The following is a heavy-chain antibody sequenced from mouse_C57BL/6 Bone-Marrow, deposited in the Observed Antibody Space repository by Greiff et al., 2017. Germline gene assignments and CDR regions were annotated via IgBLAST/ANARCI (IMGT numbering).Heavy chain of an antibody. Sequence: DVMLVESGGGLVQPGGSMKLSCVASGFTFSNYWMNWVRQSPEKGLEWVAQIRLKSDNYATHYAESVKGRFTISRDDSKSSVYLQRNNLRAEDTGIYYCTAGPWFAYWGQGTLVTVSA. CDR2: IRLKSDNYAT. J-gene: IGHJ3*01. CDR1: GFTFSNYW. CDR3: TAGPWFAY. V-gene: IGHV6-3*01.